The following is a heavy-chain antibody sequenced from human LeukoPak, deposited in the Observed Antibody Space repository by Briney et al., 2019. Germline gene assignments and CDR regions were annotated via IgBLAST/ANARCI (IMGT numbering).Heavy chain of an antibody. CDR3: GRFGEFYGMDV. J-gene: IGHJ6*02. V-gene: IGHV1-3*01. D-gene: IGHD3-10*01. CDR2: INAGNGNT. CDR1: GYTFTSYA. Sequence: ASVKVPCKASGYTFTSYAMHWVRQAPGQRLEWMGLINAGNGNTKYSQKFQGRVTITRDTSASTAYMELSSLRSEDTAVYYCGRFGEFYGMDVWGQGTTVTVSS.